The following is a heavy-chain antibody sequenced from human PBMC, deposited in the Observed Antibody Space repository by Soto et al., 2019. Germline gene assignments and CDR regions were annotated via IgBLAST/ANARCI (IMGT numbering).Heavy chain of an antibody. CDR1: GGSISSGGYY. CDR2: IYYSGST. Sequence: QVQLQESGPGLVKPSQTLSLTCTVSGGSISSGGYYWSWIRQHPGKGLEWIGYIYYSGSTYYNRSLKSRVTISVETSKNHFSLKLSSVTAADTAVYYGARAPAYDYGDLYDAFDIWGQGTMVTVSS. D-gene: IGHD4-17*01. V-gene: IGHV4-31*03. CDR3: ARAPAYDYGDLYDAFDI. J-gene: IGHJ3*02.